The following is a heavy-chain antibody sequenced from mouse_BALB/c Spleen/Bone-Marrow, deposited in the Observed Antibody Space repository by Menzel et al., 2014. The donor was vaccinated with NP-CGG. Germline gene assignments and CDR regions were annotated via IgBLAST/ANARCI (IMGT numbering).Heavy chain of an antibody. Sequence: EVQLQQSGPGLVKPSQSLSLTCSVTGYSITSNFYWSWIRQFPGNKLEWMGYISYDGSNNYNPSLKNRISITRDTSKNQFFLKLHSVTTEDTATYYCARDYDYAWFAYWGHGTLVTVSA. V-gene: IGHV3-6*02. J-gene: IGHJ3*01. CDR2: ISYDGSN. D-gene: IGHD2-4*01. CDR1: GYSITSNFY. CDR3: ARDYDYAWFAY.